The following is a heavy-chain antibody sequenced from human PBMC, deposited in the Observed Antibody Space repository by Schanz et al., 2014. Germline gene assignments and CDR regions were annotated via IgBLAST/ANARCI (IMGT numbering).Heavy chain of an antibody. CDR2: IYTSGST. J-gene: IGHJ5*02. Sequence: QVQLQESGPGLVKSSETLSLTCTVSGGSISSFYWGWIRQPAGKGLEWIGGIYTSGSTNYNPSLKGGVTISIDTSKNQFSLKRTSVTAADTAVYYCARDRGYDFSFDPWGQGTLVTVSS. CDR3: ARDRGYDFSFDP. D-gene: IGHD3-3*01. V-gene: IGHV4-4*07. CDR1: GGSISSFY.